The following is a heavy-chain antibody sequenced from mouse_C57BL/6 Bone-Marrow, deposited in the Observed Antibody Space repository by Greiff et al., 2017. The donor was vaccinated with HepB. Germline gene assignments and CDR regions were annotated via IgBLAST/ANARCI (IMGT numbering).Heavy chain of an antibody. CDR1: GFSFNTYA. J-gene: IGHJ1*03. CDR3: VRHTITTVNWYFDV. CDR2: IRSKSNNYAT. Sequence: EVKLQESGGGLVQPKGSLKLSCAASGFSFNTYAMNWVRQAPGKGLEWVARIRSKSNNYATYYADSVKDRFTISRDDSESMLYLQMNNLKTEDTAMYYCVRHTITTVNWYFDVWGTGTTVTVSS. V-gene: IGHV10-1*01. D-gene: IGHD1-1*01.